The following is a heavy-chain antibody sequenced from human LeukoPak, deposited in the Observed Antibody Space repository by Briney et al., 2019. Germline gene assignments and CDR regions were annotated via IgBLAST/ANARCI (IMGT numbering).Heavy chain of an antibody. D-gene: IGHD2-2*01. J-gene: IGHJ4*02. Sequence: SETLSLTCTVSGGSISSYYWSWIRQPAGKGLEWIGRIYTSGSTNYNPSLKSRVTMSVDTSKNQFSLKLTSVTAADTNMYYCARGHCSSTNCYLYPYYFDSWSQGTLVTVFS. V-gene: IGHV4-4*07. CDR1: GGSISSYY. CDR3: ARGHCSSTNCYLYPYYFDS. CDR2: IYTSGST.